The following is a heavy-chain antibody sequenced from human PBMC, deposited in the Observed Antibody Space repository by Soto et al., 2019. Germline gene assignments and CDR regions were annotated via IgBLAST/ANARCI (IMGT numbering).Heavy chain of an antibody. CDR3: AIDPLGYCSSTSCYDWGGMDV. D-gene: IGHD2-2*01. J-gene: IGHJ6*03. CDR2: IYYSGST. CDR1: GGSISSSSYY. Sequence: SETLSLTCTVSGGSISSSSYYWGWIRQPPGKGLEWIGSIYYSGSTYYNPSLKSRVTISVDTSKNQFSLKLSSVTAADTAVYYCAIDPLGYCSSTSCYDWGGMDVWGKGTTVTVSS. V-gene: IGHV4-39*02.